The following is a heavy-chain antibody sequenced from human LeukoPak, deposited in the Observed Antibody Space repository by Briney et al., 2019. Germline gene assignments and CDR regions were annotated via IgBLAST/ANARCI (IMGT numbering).Heavy chain of an antibody. CDR3: ATSGGTLGPTNYFAY. V-gene: IGHV4-34*01. CDR1: GESFSGYC. D-gene: IGHD3-16*01. CDR2: INHSGST. J-gene: IGHJ4*02. Sequence: PSETLSLTRAVYGESFSGYCWSWIRQPPGKGLEWIGEINHSGSTNYNPSLKSRVTISVDTSKNQFSLKLSSVTAADTAVYYCATSGGTLGPTNYFAYWGQGTLVTVSS.